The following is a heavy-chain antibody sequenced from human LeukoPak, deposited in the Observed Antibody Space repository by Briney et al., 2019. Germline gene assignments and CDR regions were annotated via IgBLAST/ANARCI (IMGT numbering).Heavy chain of an antibody. CDR1: GGSINRTHW. CDR2: ISLTGET. V-gene: IGHV4-4*02. J-gene: IGHJ4*02. D-gene: IGHD7-27*01. Sequence: SETLSLTCGVSGGSINRTHWWGWVRQPPGQGLEWIGEISLTGETNYNPSLNGRVTMSLDESRNQLSLDLTSVTAADTAIYYCSRVSGAFCPYGYWGQGTLVIVPP. CDR3: SRVSGAFCPYGY.